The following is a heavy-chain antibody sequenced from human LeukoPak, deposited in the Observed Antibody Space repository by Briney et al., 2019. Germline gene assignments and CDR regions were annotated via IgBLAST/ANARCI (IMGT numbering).Heavy chain of an antibody. Sequence: GRSLRLSCAASGFTFDDYAMHWVRQAPGKGLEWVSGISWNSGSIGYADSVKGRFTISRDNAKNSLYLQMNSLRAGDTALYYCAKDSGAAGRYYYYYYGMDVWGQGTTVTVSS. J-gene: IGHJ6*02. D-gene: IGHD6-13*01. V-gene: IGHV3-9*01. CDR3: AKDSGAAGRYYYYYYGMDV. CDR1: GFTFDDYA. CDR2: ISWNSGSI.